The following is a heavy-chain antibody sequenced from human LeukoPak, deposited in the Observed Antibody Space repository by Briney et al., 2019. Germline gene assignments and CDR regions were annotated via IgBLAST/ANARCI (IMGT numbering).Heavy chain of an antibody. CDR2: IKQDGSEE. CDR1: GFTFSSYW. CDR3: ARDASLGYYYYGMDV. J-gene: IGHJ6*02. V-gene: IGHV3-7*01. Sequence: PGGSLRLSCAASGFTFSSYWMSWVRQAPGKGLEWVANIKQDGSEEYYVDSVKGRFTVSRDNTKNSLYLQMNSLRAEDTSVYYCARDASLGYYYYGMDVWGQGTTVTVSS.